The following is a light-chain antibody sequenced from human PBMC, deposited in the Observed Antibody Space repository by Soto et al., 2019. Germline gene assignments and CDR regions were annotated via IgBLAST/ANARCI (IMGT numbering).Light chain of an antibody. CDR2: NNN. CDR3: QSFDSTLSGFYV. CDR1: SCNIGAGYD. Sequence: QLVLTQPPSVSGAPGQRVAISCAGSSCNIGAGYDVHWYQQLPGTAPKLLIYNNNNRPSGVPDRFSGSKSATSASLAITGLQAEDEAEYYCQSFDSTLSGFYVFGTGTKLTVL. J-gene: IGLJ1*01. V-gene: IGLV1-40*01.